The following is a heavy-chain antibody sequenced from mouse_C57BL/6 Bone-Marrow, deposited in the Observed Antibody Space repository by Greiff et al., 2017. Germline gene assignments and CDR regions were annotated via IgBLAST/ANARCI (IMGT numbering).Heavy chain of an antibody. CDR3: ARQGGRRGFAY. Sequence: QVQLQQPGAELVKPGASVKLSCKASGYTFTSYWMQWVKQRPGQGLEWIGEIDPSDSYTNYNQKFKGKATLTVDTSSSTAYMQLSSLTSEDSAVYYCARQGGRRGFAYWGQGTLVTVSA. CDR1: GYTFTSYW. CDR2: IDPSDSYT. V-gene: IGHV1-50*01. J-gene: IGHJ3*01. D-gene: IGHD2-12*01.